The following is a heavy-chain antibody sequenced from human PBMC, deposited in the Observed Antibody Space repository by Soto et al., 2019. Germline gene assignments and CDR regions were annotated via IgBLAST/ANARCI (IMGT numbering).Heavy chain of an antibody. D-gene: IGHD6-13*01. Sequence: QMQLVQSGAEVKKPGASVKVSCKASGYTFTTYYIHWVRQAPGQGLEWMGIINPSGGTTSYAQEFQRRVTMTSDTSTSTVYMELSSLISEHTAVYYWASSLKQLVLVYWGPGTLATVSS. V-gene: IGHV1-46*01. CDR1: GYTFTTYY. CDR2: INPSGGTT. J-gene: IGHJ4*02. CDR3: ASSLKQLVLVY.